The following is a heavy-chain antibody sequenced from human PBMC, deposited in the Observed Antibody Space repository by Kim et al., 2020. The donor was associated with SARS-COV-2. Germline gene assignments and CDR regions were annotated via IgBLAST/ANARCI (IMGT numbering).Heavy chain of an antibody. Sequence: GGSLRLSCAASGFTFSNAWMSWVRQAPGKGLEWVGRIKSKTDGGTTDYAAPVKGRFTISRDDSKSTLYLQMNSLKTEDTAVYYCTTEYTVDVEGYYYGMDVWGQGTTVTVSS. D-gene: IGHD1-1*01. V-gene: IGHV3-15*01. CDR3: TTEYTVDVEGYYYGMDV. CDR2: IKSKTDGGTT. J-gene: IGHJ6*02. CDR1: GFTFSNAW.